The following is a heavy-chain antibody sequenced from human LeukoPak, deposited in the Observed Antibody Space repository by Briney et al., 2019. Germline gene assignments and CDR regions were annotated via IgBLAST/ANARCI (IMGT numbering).Heavy chain of an antibody. J-gene: IGHJ4*02. V-gene: IGHV3-23*01. D-gene: IGHD3-16*01. CDR2: MDQGGGFI. Sequence: GGSLRLSCIASGLTFRNYAMSWVRQASAKGLEWVAGMDQGGGFIQYADSVKGRFTISRDNSKNTLHLQMSSLRAEDTAVYYCAKGYYDYVWGSSLDYWGQGTLVTVSS. CDR3: AKGYYDYVWGSSLDY. CDR1: GLTFRNYA.